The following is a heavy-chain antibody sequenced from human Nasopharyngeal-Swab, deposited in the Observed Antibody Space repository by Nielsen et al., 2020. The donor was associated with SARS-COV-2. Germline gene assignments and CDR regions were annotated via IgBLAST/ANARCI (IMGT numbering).Heavy chain of an antibody. Sequence: SETLSLTCAVSGGSISSSNWWSWVRQPPGKGLEWIGKIYHSGSTNYNPSLKSRVTISVDKSKNQFSLKLSSVTAADTAVYYCARRSREYYYGSGSYYNGYYYGMDVWGQGTTVTVSS. V-gene: IGHV4-4*02. D-gene: IGHD3-10*01. J-gene: IGHJ6*02. CDR1: GGSISSSNW. CDR2: IYHSGST. CDR3: ARRSREYYYGSGSYYNGYYYGMDV.